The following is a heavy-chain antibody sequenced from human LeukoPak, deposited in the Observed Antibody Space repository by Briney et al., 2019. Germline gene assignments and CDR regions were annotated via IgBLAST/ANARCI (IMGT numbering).Heavy chain of an antibody. CDR2: IYYSGST. J-gene: IGHJ4*02. CDR3: ARSIYGSGSYGY. CDR1: GGPISSSSYY. V-gene: IGHV4-39*07. D-gene: IGHD3-10*01. Sequence: SETLSLTCTVSGGPISSSSYYWGWIRQPPGKGLEWIGSIYYSGSTYYNPSLKSRVTISVDTSKNQFSLKLSSVTAADTAVYYCARSIYGSGSYGYWGQGTLVTVSS.